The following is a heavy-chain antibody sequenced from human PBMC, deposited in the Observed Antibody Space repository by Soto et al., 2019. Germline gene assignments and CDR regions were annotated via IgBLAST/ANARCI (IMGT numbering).Heavy chain of an antibody. J-gene: IGHJ6*02. CDR3: ARDKDRQQLGGNYYYILDV. Sequence: QVQLMQSGAEVKKPGSSVKVSCKASGGTFSTSAISWVRQAPGEGLEWVGGIMPVFATPDYAQKFQGRVTISADESTTXAXXELTSLKTDDTAVYYCARDKDRQQLGGNYYYILDVWGQGTAITVSS. V-gene: IGHV1-69*12. CDR2: IMPVFATP. D-gene: IGHD3-3*02. CDR1: GGTFSTSA.